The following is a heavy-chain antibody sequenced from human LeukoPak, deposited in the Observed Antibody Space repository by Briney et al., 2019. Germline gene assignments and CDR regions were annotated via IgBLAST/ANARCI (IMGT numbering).Heavy chain of an antibody. CDR2: ISGSGGST. CDR3: ACNWNFQPDY. V-gene: IGHV3-23*01. Sequence: GGSLRLSCAASGFTFGSYAMSWVRQGPGKGLEWVSAISGSGGSTYYADSVKGRFTISRDNSKNTLYLQMNSLRAEDTAVYYCACNWNFQPDYWGQGTLVTVSS. D-gene: IGHD1-1*01. CDR1: GFTFGSYA. J-gene: IGHJ4*02.